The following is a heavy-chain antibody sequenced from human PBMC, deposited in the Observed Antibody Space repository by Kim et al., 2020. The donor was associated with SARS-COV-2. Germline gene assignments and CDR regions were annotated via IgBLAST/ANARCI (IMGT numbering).Heavy chain of an antibody. CDR2: GKR. J-gene: IGHJ4*02. D-gene: IGHD3-22*01. CDR3: ARGYYGDFDY. V-gene: IGHV1-18*01. Sequence: GKRNYEQSRQDRVTMTRDKSTKTGYLELRNLRSDDTAVYYCARGYYGDFDYWGQGTLVTVSS.